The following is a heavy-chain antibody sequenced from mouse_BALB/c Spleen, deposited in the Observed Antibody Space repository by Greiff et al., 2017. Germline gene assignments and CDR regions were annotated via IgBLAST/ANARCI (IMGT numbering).Heavy chain of an antibody. CDR3: ARRSSFFDY. Sequence: EVKLVESGGGLVKPGGSLKLSCAASGFTFSSYAMSWVRQTPEKRLEWVATISSGGSYTYYPDSVKGRFTISRDNAKNTLYLQMSSLRSEDTAMYYCARRSSFFDYWGQGTTLTVSS. V-gene: IGHV5-9-3*01. CDR1: GFTFSSYA. CDR2: ISSGGSYT. D-gene: IGHD1-1*01. J-gene: IGHJ2*01.